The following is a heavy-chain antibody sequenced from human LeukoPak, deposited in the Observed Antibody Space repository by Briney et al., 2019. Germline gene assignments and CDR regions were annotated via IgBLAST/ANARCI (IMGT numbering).Heavy chain of an antibody. CDR1: GYTFTRYG. Sequence: GASVKLSCKASGYTFTRYGISWVRQAPGQGLEWMGWISANNGDTNSAQKFQGRVTMTTDTSTSTAYMELRSLRSDDTAVYYCARDFFHGHCAGLSCFLLDYWGQGSLVTVSS. CDR3: ARDFFHGHCAGLSCFLLDY. J-gene: IGHJ4*02. V-gene: IGHV1-18*01. CDR2: ISANNGDT. D-gene: IGHD2-15*01.